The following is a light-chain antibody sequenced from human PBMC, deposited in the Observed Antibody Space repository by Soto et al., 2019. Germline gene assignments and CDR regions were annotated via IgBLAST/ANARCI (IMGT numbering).Light chain of an antibody. CDR3: RSYTSSSTLEV. Sequence: QSALTQPASVSGSPGQSITISCTGTSSDVGDYNFVSWYQQHSGKAPKLMIYEVSNRPSGVSNRFSGSKSGNTASLTISGLQAEDEADYYCRSYTSSSTLEVFGTGTKLTVL. V-gene: IGLV2-14*01. CDR1: SSDVGDYNF. J-gene: IGLJ1*01. CDR2: EVS.